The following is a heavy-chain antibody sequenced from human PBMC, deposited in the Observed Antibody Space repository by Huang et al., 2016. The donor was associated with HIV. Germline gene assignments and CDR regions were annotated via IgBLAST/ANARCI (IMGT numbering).Heavy chain of an antibody. Sequence: QVQLQESGPGLVKPSETLSLTCTVSGGSMSSYYWSWIRQPPGKGLEWIWYMYYRGSTNYNPSLKSRVTISVDTSKNQFSLRLSSVTAADTAVYYCASASIAARRWFDPWGQGSLVTVSS. CDR1: GGSMSSYY. V-gene: IGHV4-59*01. CDR2: MYYRGST. J-gene: IGHJ5*02. CDR3: ASASIAARRWFDP. D-gene: IGHD6-6*01.